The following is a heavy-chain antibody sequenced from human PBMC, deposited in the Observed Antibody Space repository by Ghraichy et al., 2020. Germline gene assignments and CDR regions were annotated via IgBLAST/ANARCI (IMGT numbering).Heavy chain of an antibody. D-gene: IGHD6-6*01. Sequence: GGSLRLSCAASGFTFSSYAMSWVRQAPGKGLEWVSAISGSGGSTYYADSVKGRFTISRDNSKNTLYLQMNSLRAEDTAVYYCAKSEEISLAARLRGDYWGQGTLVTVSS. CDR2: ISGSGGST. CDR1: GFTFSSYA. J-gene: IGHJ4*02. CDR3: AKSEEISLAARLRGDY. V-gene: IGHV3-23*01.